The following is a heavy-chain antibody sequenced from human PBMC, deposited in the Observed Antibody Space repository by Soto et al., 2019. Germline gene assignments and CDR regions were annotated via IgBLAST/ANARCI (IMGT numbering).Heavy chain of an antibody. D-gene: IGHD2-15*01. CDR3: ATGYCSRRSCSDY. J-gene: IGHJ4*02. V-gene: IGHV4-34*01. CDR1: GGSFSGYY. CDR2: INHSGST. Sequence: PSETLSLTCAVYGGSFSGYYWSWIRQPPGKGLEWIGEINHSGSTNYNPSLKSRVTISVDTSKNQFSLKLSSVTAADTAVYYCATGYCSRRSCSDYWGQGTLVTVST.